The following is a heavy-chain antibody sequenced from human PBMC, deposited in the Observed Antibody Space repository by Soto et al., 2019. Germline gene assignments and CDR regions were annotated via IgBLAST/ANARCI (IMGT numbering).Heavy chain of an antibody. CDR3: ARDLISTAGALFDF. CDR2: VSPGNGDT. J-gene: IGHJ4*02. V-gene: IGHV1-3*01. CDR1: GYTFSDYV. Sequence: WASVKVSCKASGYTFSDYVIHWVRLAPGQTLQWMGWVSPGNGDTKYSQQFQGRVTITWDTSATTAHMDLSSLRSEDTAVYYCARDLISTAGALFDFWGRGTLVTVSS. D-gene: IGHD6-13*01.